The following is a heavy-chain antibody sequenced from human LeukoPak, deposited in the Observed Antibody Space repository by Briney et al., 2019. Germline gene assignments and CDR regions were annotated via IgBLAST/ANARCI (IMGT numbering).Heavy chain of an antibody. CDR3: AICGYSYGSYFDY. CDR2: IYYSGST. D-gene: IGHD5-18*01. V-gene: IGHV4-39*01. Sequence: SETLSLTCTVSGGSISSSSYYWGWIRQPPGKGLEWIGSIYYSGSTYYNPALKSRVTISVDTSKNQFSLKLSSVTAADTAVYYCAICGYSYGSYFDYWGQGTLVTVSS. J-gene: IGHJ4*02. CDR1: GGSISSSSYY.